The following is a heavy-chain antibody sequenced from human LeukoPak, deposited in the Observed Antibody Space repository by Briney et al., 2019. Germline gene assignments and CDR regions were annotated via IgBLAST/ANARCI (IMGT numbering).Heavy chain of an antibody. J-gene: IGHJ4*02. CDR1: GYTFTSYY. D-gene: IGHD3-10*01. Sequence: ASVKVSGKASGYTFTSYYMHWVRQAPGQGLEWMGIINPSGGSTSYAQKFQGRVTMTRDTSTSTVYMELSSLRSEDTAVYYCARDRDYYGSGSYQAPDYWGQGTLVTVSS. CDR2: INPSGGST. CDR3: ARDRDYYGSGSYQAPDY. V-gene: IGHV1-46*01.